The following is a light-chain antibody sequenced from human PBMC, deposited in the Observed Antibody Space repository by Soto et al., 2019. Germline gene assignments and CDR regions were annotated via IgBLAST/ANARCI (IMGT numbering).Light chain of an antibody. CDR2: GAS. Sequence: EIVVTQCPGTLSWCPGERATLACRASQSVSSSYLAWYQQKPGQAPRLLIYGASSRATGIPDRFSGSGSGTDFTLTISRLEPEDFAVYYCQQYGSSPLTFGQGTKVDI. V-gene: IGKV3-20*01. CDR3: QQYGSSPLT. CDR1: QSVSSSY. J-gene: IGKJ1*01.